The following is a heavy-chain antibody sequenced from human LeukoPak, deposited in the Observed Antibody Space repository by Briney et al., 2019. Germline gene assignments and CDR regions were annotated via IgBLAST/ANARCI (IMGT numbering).Heavy chain of an antibody. V-gene: IGHV3-23*01. D-gene: IGHD3-22*01. CDR2: ISGSGGST. CDR1: GFTFSSYA. Sequence: GGSLRLSCAASGFTFSSYAMSWVRQAPGKGLEWVSAISGSGGSTYYADSVKGRFTISRDNSKNTLYLQMNSLRAEDTAVYYCAVEYYYDSSGYYSNFDYWGQGTLVTVSS. J-gene: IGHJ4*02. CDR3: AVEYYYDSSGYYSNFDY.